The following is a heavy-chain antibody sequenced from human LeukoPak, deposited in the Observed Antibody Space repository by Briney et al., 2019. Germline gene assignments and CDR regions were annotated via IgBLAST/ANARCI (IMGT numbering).Heavy chain of an antibody. D-gene: IGHD5-12*01. CDR3: AREGSGYDYYFDY. CDR1: GFTFRSSW. CDR2: IKQDGSEK. V-gene: IGHV3-7*01. J-gene: IGHJ4*02. Sequence: AGGSLRLSCAASGFTFRSSWMSWVRQAPGKGLGWVANIKQDGSEKYYVDSVKGRFTISRDNAKNSLYLQMNSLRAEDTAVYYCAREGSGYDYYFDYWGQGTLVTVSS.